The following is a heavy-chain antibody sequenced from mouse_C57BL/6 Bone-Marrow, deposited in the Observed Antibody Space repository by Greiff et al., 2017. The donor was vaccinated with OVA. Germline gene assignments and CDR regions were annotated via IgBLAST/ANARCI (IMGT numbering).Heavy chain of an antibody. CDR2: IYPRSGNP. CDR1: GYTFTSYG. J-gene: IGHJ3*01. V-gene: IGHV1-81*01. D-gene: IGHD2-2*01. CDR3: ARRDGYDVWFAY. Sequence: QVQLQQSGAELARPGASVKLSCKASGYTFTSYGISWVKQRTGQGLEWIGEIYPRSGNPYYNEKFKGKATLTADKSSSTAYMELRSLTSEDSAVYFCARRDGYDVWFAYWGQGTLVTVSA.